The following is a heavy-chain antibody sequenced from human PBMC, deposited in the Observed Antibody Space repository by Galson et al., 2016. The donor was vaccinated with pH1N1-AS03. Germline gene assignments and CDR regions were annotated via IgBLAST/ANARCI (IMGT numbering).Heavy chain of an antibody. CDR3: ARLSGMVPTEYYFAS. CDR1: GFIFTSYT. CDR2: ISFDGNNR. Sequence: SLRLSCAASGFIFTSYTMHWVRQAPGNGLEWVAVISFDGNNRYYADSVKGRFTISKDNSKSTLFLQMNSLRAEDTAIYYCARLSGMVPTEYYFASWGQGTLVAVSS. V-gene: IGHV3-30-3*01. D-gene: IGHD3-3*01. J-gene: IGHJ4*02.